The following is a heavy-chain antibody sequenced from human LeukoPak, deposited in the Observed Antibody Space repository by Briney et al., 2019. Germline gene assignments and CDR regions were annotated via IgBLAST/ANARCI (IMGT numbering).Heavy chain of an antibody. Sequence: PGGSLRLSCAASGFTLSSSWLSWVRPTPRKGLEWVAKIKQEGRERHYAHSPKGRFTLSRENARNSLYLQMNSLRAADTAVYYCAGLPGGKTAALEFCLRGRGTLVTVSS. J-gene: IGHJ2*01. CDR2: IKQEGRER. CDR3: AGLPGGKTAALEFCL. V-gene: IGHV3-7*01. D-gene: IGHD6-13*01. CDR1: GFTLSSSW.